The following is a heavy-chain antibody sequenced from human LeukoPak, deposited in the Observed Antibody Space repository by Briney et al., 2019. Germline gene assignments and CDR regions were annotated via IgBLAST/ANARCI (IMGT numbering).Heavy chain of an antibody. D-gene: IGHD2-15*01. Sequence: GGSLRLSCAASGFTFSSYGMNWVRQAPGKGLEWVAVISYDGSNKYYADSVKGRFTISRDNSKNTLYLQMNSLRAEDTAVYYCAKRASYCSGGSCYSYAFDYWGRGTLVTVSS. J-gene: IGHJ4*02. CDR3: AKRASYCSGGSCYSYAFDY. CDR1: GFTFSSYG. V-gene: IGHV3-30*18. CDR2: ISYDGSNK.